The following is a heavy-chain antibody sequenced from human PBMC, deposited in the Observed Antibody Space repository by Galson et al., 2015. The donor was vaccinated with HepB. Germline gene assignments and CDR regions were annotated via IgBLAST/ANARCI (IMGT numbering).Heavy chain of an antibody. CDR3: ASERGRDWGYRGYFDY. V-gene: IGHV1-3*01. J-gene: IGHJ4*02. CDR2: INAGNGNT. D-gene: IGHD7-27*01. Sequence: SVKVSCKASGYTFTSYAMHWVRQAPGQRLEWMGWINAGNGNTKYSQKFQGRVTITRDTSASTAYMELSSLRSEDTAVYYCASERGRDWGYRGYFDYWGQGTLVTVSS. CDR1: GYTFTSYA.